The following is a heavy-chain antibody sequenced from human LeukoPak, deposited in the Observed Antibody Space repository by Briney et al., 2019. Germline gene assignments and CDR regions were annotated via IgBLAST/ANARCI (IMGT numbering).Heavy chain of an antibody. D-gene: IGHD1-1*01. CDR3: ARTTTGYRYNWFDP. J-gene: IGHJ5*02. CDR2: IYYSGST. CDR1: GGSVSSGGYY. Sequence: MASETLSLTCTVSGGSVSSGGYYWSWIRQHPGKGLEWIGYIYYSGSTYYNPSLKSRVTISVDTSKNQFSLKLSSVTAADTAVYYCARTTTGYRYNWFDPWGQGTLVTVSS. V-gene: IGHV4-31*03.